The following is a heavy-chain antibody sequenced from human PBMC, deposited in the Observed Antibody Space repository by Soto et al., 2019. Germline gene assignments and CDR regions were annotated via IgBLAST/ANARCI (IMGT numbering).Heavy chain of an antibody. CDR2: INRDGSVE. J-gene: IGHJ3*02. D-gene: IGHD2-2*01. CDR3: ARDEDIVIESGAYDAFQI. Sequence: PGGSLRLSCVASGFRLSNYWMDWVRQVPGKGLEWVANINRDGSVEYYVDSVKGRFTISRDNAKNSLYLQMNSLRAEDTALYYCARDEDIVIESGAYDAFQIWGQGTMVTVSS. CDR1: GFRLSNYW. V-gene: IGHV3-7*01.